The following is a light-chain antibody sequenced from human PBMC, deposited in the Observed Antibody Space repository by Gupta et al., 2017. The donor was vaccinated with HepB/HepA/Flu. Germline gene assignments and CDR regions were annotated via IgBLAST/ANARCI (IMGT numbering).Light chain of an antibody. J-gene: IGLJ3*02. CDR2: YTN. V-gene: IGLV8-61*01. CDR1: SGSVSTSYY. Sequence: QTVVNQEPSFPVSPGGTVTLTCGLSSGSVSTSYYPIWYQQTPGQAPRTLIYYTNSRSSGVPARFSGSILGNKAALTITGAQSDAESCYYCVLFMGSGLWVFGGVTKLTVL. CDR3: VLFMGSGLWV.